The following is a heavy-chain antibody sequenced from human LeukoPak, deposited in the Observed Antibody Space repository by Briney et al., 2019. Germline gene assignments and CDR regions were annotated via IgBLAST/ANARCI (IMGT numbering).Heavy chain of an antibody. J-gene: IGHJ4*02. CDR1: GYSISSGFY. D-gene: IGHD1-26*01. V-gene: IGHV4-38-2*02. Sequence: SETLSLTCSVSGYSISSGFYWGWIRQPPGKGLEWIGSIFHSGSTYYNPPLKSRVTISVDTSKNQFSLKLSSVTAADTAVYYCARARSGKWGFDYWGQGTLVTVSS. CDR2: IFHSGST. CDR3: ARARSGKWGFDY.